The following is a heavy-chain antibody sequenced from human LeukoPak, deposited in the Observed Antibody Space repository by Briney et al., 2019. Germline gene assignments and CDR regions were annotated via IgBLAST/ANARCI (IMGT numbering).Heavy chain of an antibody. D-gene: IGHD6-13*01. CDR3: AGRYSSSWYLLYFQH. CDR2: IYYSGST. Sequence: PSETLSLTCTVSGGSISSSSYYWGWIRQPPGKGLEWIGSIYYSGSTYYNPSLKSRVTISVDTSKNQFSLKLSSVTAADTAVYYCAGRYSSSWYLLYFQHWGQGTLVTVSS. V-gene: IGHV4-39*07. CDR1: GGSISSSSYY. J-gene: IGHJ1*01.